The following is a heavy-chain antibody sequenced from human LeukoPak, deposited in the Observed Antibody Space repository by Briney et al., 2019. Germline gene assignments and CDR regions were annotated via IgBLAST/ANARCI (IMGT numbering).Heavy chain of an antibody. V-gene: IGHV4-59*08. D-gene: IGHD3-10*01. CDR1: GGSISSYY. CDR2: IYYSGST. CDR3: ARTAMVRGTDY. J-gene: IGHJ4*02. Sequence: PSETLSLTCTVSGGSISSYYWSWIRQPPGKGLEWIGYIYYSGSTNYNPSLKSRVTISVDTSKNQFSLKLSSVTAADTAVYYCARTAMVRGTDYWGQGTLVTVSS.